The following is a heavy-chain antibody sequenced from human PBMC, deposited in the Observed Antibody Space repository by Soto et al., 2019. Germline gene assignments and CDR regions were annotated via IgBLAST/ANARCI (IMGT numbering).Heavy chain of an antibody. CDR3: TTLIYCGGDCSDY. CDR2: IKSKTDGGTT. V-gene: IGHV3-15*01. D-gene: IGHD2-21*01. CDR1: VFTFSNAW. Sequence: PGGSLRLSCAASVFTFSNAWMSWVRQAPGKGLEWVGRIKSKTDGGTTDYAAPVKGRFTISRDDSKNTLYLQMNSLKTEDTAVYYCTTLIYCGGDCSDYWSQGTLVTVSS. J-gene: IGHJ4*02.